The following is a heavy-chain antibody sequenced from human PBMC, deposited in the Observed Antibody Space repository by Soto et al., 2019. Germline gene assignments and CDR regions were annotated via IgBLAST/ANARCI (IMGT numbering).Heavy chain of an antibody. D-gene: IGHD1-20*01. V-gene: IGHV4-34*01. Sequence: QVQLQQWGAGLLKPSETLSLTCAVYGGSFSGYYWSWIRQPPGKGLEWIGEINHSGSTNYNPSLKSRVTISVDTSKNQFSLKLSSVTAADTAVYYCARGLSGITGTTGWFDPWGQGTLVTVSS. CDR1: GGSFSGYY. J-gene: IGHJ5*02. CDR3: ARGLSGITGTTGWFDP. CDR2: INHSGST.